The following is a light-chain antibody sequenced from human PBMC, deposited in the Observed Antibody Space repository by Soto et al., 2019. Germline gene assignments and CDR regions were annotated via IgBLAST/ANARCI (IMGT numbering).Light chain of an antibody. V-gene: IGKV3-15*01. CDR2: GAS. Sequence: EIVLTQSPSILSVSPWERSTLSFSAIQSVTSNLSCYRQRPGQAPRLLIYGASSRATGIPDRFSGSGSGTDFTLTISSLQPEDAAVYYCQQYFTTPITFGQGTRLEIK. CDR1: QSVTSN. CDR3: QQYFTTPIT. J-gene: IGKJ5*01.